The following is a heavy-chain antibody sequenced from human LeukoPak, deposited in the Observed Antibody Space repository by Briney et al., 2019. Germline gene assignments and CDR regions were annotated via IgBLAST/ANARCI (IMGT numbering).Heavy chain of an antibody. CDR2: ISSTSRYI. CDR1: GFTFSSYS. V-gene: IGHV3-21*01. D-gene: IGHD3-22*01. Sequence: NPGGSLRLSCAASGFTFSSYSMIWVRQAPGKGLEWVSSISSTSRYIYYADSMKGRFTISRDNAKNSLFLQMNSLRAEDTAVYYCAREGAHFDSGSYYDAFDFWGQGTLVTVSS. J-gene: IGHJ3*01. CDR3: AREGAHFDSGSYYDAFDF.